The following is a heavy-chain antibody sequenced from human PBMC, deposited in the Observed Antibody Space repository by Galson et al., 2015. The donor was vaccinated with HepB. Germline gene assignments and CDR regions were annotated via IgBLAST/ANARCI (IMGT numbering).Heavy chain of an antibody. V-gene: IGHV1-2*06. CDR3: ARGTMVRGVPGEYVMDV. CDR2: INPNSGGT. CDR1: GYTFTGYY. Sequence: SCKASGYTFTGYYMHWVRQAPGQGLEWMGRINPNSGGTNYAQKFQGRVTMTRDTSISTAYMELSRLRSDDTAVYYCARGTMVRGVPGEYVMDVWGQGTTVTVSS. D-gene: IGHD3-10*01. J-gene: IGHJ6*02.